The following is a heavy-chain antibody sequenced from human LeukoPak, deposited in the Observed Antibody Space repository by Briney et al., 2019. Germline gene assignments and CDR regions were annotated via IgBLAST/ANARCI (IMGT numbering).Heavy chain of an antibody. D-gene: IGHD3-3*01. V-gene: IGHV4-61*02. CDR3: AREGIGYDFWSGYYTGHSYYYMDV. CDR2: IYTSGST. Sequence: SQTLSLTCTVSGGSISSGSYYWSWIRQPAGRGLEWIGRIYTSGSTNYNPSLKSRVTISVDTSKNQFSLKLSSVTAADTAVYYCAREGIGYDFWSGYYTGHSYYYMDVWGKGTTVTVSS. J-gene: IGHJ6*03. CDR1: GGSISSGSYY.